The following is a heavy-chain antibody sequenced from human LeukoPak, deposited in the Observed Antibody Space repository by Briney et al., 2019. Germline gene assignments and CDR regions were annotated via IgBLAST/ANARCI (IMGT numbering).Heavy chain of an antibody. Sequence: PSETLSLTCAVYGGSFSGYYWSWIRQPPGKGLEWIGEISHSGSTNYNPSLKSRVTISVDTSKNQFSLKLSSVTAADTAVYYCARSPYYGFGELFYYFDYWGQGTLVTVSS. V-gene: IGHV4-34*01. J-gene: IGHJ4*02. CDR2: ISHSGST. D-gene: IGHD3-10*01. CDR3: ARSPYYGFGELFYYFDY. CDR1: GGSFSGYY.